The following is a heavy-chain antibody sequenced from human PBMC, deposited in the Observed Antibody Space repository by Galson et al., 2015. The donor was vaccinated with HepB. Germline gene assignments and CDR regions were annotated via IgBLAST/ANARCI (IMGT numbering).Heavy chain of an antibody. CDR1: GFSLSTSGVG. CDR3: AHRRGIVVVPAAPGWVDP. Sequence: PALVKPTQTLTLTCTFSGFSLSTSGVGVGWIRQPPGKALEWLALIYWDDDKRYSPSLKSRLTITKDTSKNQVVLTMTNMDPVDTATYYCAHRRGIVVVPAAPGWVDPWGQGTLVTVSS. V-gene: IGHV2-5*02. D-gene: IGHD2-2*01. J-gene: IGHJ5*02. CDR2: IYWDDDK.